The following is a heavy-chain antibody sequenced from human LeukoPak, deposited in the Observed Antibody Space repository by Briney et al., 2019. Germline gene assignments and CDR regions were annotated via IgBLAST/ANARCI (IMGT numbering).Heavy chain of an antibody. Sequence: GGSLRLSCAASGFTFSSYGMHWVRQAPGKGLEWVAVISYDGSNKYYADSVKGRFTISRDNSKNTLYLQMNSLRAEDTAVYYCARADEYSSSPFDYWGQGTLVTVSS. CDR1: GFTFSSYG. CDR2: ISYDGSNK. J-gene: IGHJ4*02. CDR3: ARADEYSSSPFDY. V-gene: IGHV3-30*03. D-gene: IGHD6-13*01.